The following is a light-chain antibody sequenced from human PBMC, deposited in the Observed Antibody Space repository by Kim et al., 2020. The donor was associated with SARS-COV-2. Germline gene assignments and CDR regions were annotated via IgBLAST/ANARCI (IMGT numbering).Light chain of an antibody. V-gene: IGLV2-8*01. CDR2: EVN. J-gene: IGLJ3*02. Sequence: QSALTQPPSASGSPGQSVTISCTGTSSDVGGYKYVSWYQQHPGKAPKLMIYEVNKRPPGVPNRFSGSKSGNTAFLTVSGLQAEDEADYYCGSYGGSNNLVFGGGTKVTVL. CDR3: GSYGGSNNLV. CDR1: SSDVGGYKY.